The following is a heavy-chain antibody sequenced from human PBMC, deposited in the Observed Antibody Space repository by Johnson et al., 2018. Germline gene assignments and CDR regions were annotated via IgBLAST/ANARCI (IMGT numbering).Heavy chain of an antibody. Sequence: QVQLVQSGAEVKKPGSSMKVSCKASGGTFNNYAISWVRQAPGQGLEWMGGIISIFDKTDYAQKFQGRVTITADASTNTAYMELSSRRSEDTAVYYGERERGYESGDYSLKYYYGMDVWGKGTTVTVSS. CDR1: GGTFNNYA. D-gene: IGHD3-22*01. V-gene: IGHV1-69*12. CDR2: IISIFDKT. CDR3: ERERGYESGDYSLKYYYGMDV. J-gene: IGHJ6*04.